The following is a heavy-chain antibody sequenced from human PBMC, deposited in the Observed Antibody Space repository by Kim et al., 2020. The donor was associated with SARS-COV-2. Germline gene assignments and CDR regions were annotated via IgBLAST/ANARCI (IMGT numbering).Heavy chain of an antibody. CDR2: ISYDGSNK. CDR3: AKGGSSSLDFDY. CDR1: GFTFSSYG. Sequence: GGSLRLSCATSGFTFSSYGMHWVRQAPGKGLEWVAVISYDGSNKYYADSVKGRFTISRDNSKNTLYLQMNSLRAEDTAVYYCAKGGSSSLDFDYWGQGTL. J-gene: IGHJ4*02. V-gene: IGHV3-30*18. D-gene: IGHD6-6*01.